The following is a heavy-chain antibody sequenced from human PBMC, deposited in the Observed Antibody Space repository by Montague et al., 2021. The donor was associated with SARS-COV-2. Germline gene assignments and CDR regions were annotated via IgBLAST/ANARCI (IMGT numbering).Heavy chain of an antibody. D-gene: IGHD2-2*01. CDR1: GGSISSSSYY. V-gene: IGHV4-39*01. CDR2: IYYSGST. CDR3: ARRPIGYCNSTSCYADYYYGMDV. J-gene: IGHJ6*02. Sequence: SETLSLTCTVSGGSISSSSYYWGWIRQPPGKGLEWIGSIYYSGSTYYNPSLKSRVTISVDTSKNQFSLKLSSVTAADTAVYYCARRPIGYCNSTSCYADYYYGMDVWGQGTTVTVSS.